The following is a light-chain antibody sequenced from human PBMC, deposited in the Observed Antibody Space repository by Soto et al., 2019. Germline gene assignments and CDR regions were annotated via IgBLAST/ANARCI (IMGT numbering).Light chain of an antibody. CDR2: QAS. V-gene: IGKV1-5*03. CDR1: QSISNW. J-gene: IGKJ1*01. Sequence: DIQMTQSPSTLSASVKDSVTITCRASQSISNWLAWYQQKPGKAPKLLVYQASILESGVPSRFSGSGSGTEFTLTISSLQPDDFATYFCQQYDSYPWTFGQGTKVEIK. CDR3: QQYDSYPWT.